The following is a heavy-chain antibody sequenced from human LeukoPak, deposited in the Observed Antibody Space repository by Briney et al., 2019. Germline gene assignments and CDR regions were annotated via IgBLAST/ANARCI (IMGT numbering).Heavy chain of an antibody. CDR1: GFTFSSYE. CDR3: ARGEQQLFPFDY. V-gene: IGHV3-48*03. D-gene: IGHD6-13*01. CDR2: ISSSGSTI. Sequence: GGSLRLSCAASGFTFSSYEMNWVRQAPGKGLEWVSYISSSGSTIYHADSVKGRFTISRDNAKNSLYLQMNSLRAEDTAVYYCARGEQQLFPFDYWGQGTLVTVSS. J-gene: IGHJ4*02.